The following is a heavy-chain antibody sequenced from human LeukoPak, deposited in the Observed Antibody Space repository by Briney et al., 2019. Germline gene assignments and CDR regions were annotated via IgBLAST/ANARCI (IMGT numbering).Heavy chain of an antibody. Sequence: PGGSLRLSCAASGFTFSSYAMSWVRQAPGKGLEWVSAISGSGGSTYYADSVKGRFTISRDNSKNTLYLQMNSLRAEDTAVYYCARASWGATRTYYFDYWGQGTLVTVSS. CDR3: ARASWGATRTYYFDY. CDR1: GFTFSSYA. J-gene: IGHJ4*02. V-gene: IGHV3-23*01. CDR2: ISGSGGST. D-gene: IGHD1-26*01.